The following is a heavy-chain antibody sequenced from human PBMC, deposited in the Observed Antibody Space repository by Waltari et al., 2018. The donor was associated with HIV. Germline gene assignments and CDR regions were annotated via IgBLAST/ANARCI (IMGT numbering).Heavy chain of an antibody. CDR3: TRTGLNNGWYV. V-gene: IGHV3-73*02. CDR2: IRSKLKNFAK. D-gene: IGHD6-19*01. CDR1: GFTFSASA. J-gene: IGHJ4*02. Sequence: EMQLVECGGALVQPGGSLTLSCAAAGFTFSASAVQWVRQTTGKGLEWVGRIRSKLKNFAKSYADSVKGRFAISRADSNNTAFLQMSSLKIEDTAVYYCTRTGLNNGWYVWGQGTLVTVSS.